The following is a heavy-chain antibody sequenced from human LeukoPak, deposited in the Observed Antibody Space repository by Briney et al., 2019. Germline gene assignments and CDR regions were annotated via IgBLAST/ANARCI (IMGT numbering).Heavy chain of an antibody. Sequence: GGSLRLSCAASGFTFSTYCMHWVRQAPGKGLEWVSAISISGTKTYYADSVKGRFTISRDNSKNTLYLQMYSLRAEDTAVYYCANEIRPNDYWGQGTLVTVSS. CDR1: GFTFSTYC. CDR2: ISISGTKT. V-gene: IGHV3-23*01. D-gene: IGHD4-17*01. J-gene: IGHJ4*02. CDR3: ANEIRPNDY.